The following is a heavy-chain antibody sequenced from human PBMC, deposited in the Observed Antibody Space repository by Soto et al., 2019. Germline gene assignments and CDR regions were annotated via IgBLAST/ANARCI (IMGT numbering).Heavy chain of an antibody. CDR2: IYHSGST. Sequence: SETVSLTCAVSGGCISSGGYSWSWIRQPPGKGLEWIGYIYHSGSTYYNPSLKSRVTISVDRSKNQFSLKLSSVTAADTAVYYCARVPDRWGQGTLVTVS. CDR3: ARVPDR. D-gene: IGHD2-2*01. J-gene: IGHJ5*02. V-gene: IGHV4-30-2*01. CDR1: GGCISSGGYS.